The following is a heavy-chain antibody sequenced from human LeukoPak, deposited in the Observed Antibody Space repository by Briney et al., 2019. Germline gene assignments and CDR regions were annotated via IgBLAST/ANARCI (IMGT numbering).Heavy chain of an antibody. CDR2: ISSDGTYT. CDR1: GFTFSSHL. CDR3: ARDPREVEWELPDY. D-gene: IGHD1-26*01. V-gene: IGHV3-74*01. J-gene: IGHJ4*02. Sequence: PGGSLRLSCAASGFTFSSHLMHWVRQAPGKGLVWVSRISSDGTYTNYADSVRGRFTISRDNAKNTLYLQMNSLRAEDTAVYYCARDPREVEWELPDYWGQGTLVTVSS.